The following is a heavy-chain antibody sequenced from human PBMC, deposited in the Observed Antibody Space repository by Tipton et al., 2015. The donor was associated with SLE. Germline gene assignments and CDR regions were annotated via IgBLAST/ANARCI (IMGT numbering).Heavy chain of an antibody. D-gene: IGHD3-10*01. J-gene: IGHJ5*02. Sequence: TLSLTCTVSGDSVNSGYYYWTWIRQPPGKGLEWIGYIYYSGSTNYNPSLKSRVTISVDTSKNQFSLKLSSVTAADTAVYYCARGGGPYGSGSSNWFDPWGQGTLVTVSS. CDR1: GDSVNSGYYY. CDR2: IYYSGST. CDR3: ARGGGPYGSGSSNWFDP. V-gene: IGHV4-61*01.